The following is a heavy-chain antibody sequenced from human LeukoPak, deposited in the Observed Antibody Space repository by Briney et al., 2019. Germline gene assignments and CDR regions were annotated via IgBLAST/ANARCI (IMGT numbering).Heavy chain of an antibody. CDR1: GGSFSGCY. CDR3: AKLTPNDY. D-gene: IGHD1-14*01. CDR2: INHSGST. Sequence: SETLSPTCAVYGGSFSGCYWSWIRQPPGKGLEWIGEINHSGSTNYNPSLKSRVTMSVDTSKNQFSLKLSSVTAADTAVYYCAKLTPNDYWGQGTLVTVSS. J-gene: IGHJ4*02. V-gene: IGHV4-34*01.